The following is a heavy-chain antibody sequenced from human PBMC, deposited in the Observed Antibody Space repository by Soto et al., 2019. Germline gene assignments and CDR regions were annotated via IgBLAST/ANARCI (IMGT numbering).Heavy chain of an antibody. Sequence: PGGSLRLSCAASGFTFSGDGMNWVRQAPGKGLEWISYISQSGSSKYYADSVRGRFTISRDNAKNSLYLQMNSLRGDVSAVYFCVRETFVVVSATVQYFFGMDVWGQGTMVTVSS. V-gene: IGHV3-48*03. CDR2: ISQSGSSK. CDR3: VRETFVVVSATVQYFFGMDV. J-gene: IGHJ6*02. CDR1: GFTFSGDG. D-gene: IGHD2-21*01.